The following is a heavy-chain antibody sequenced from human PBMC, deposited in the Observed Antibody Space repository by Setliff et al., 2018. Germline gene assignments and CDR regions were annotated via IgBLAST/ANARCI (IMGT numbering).Heavy chain of an antibody. CDR3: VRTDYSDGRYSMDV. J-gene: IGHJ6*03. D-gene: IGHD6-19*01. V-gene: IGHV4-59*11. CDR1: DGSSSSHY. Sequence: SETLSLTCTVSDGSSSSHYWSWIRQPPGKGLEFIGYVYYNGAANYDPSFKSRVTISVDKSTNQFSLKLNSVTAADTAVYYCVRTDYSDGRYSMDVWGKGTTVTVSS. CDR2: VYYNGAA.